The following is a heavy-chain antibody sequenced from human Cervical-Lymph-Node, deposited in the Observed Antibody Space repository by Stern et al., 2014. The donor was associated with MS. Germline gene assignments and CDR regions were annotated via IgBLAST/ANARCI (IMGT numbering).Heavy chain of an antibody. CDR3: ARGRGGNYRYYFDY. D-gene: IGHD4-23*01. J-gene: IGHJ4*02. V-gene: IGHV3-21*01. CDR1: GFTFSSYR. CDR2: SGRGGSYI. Sequence: EVQLVESGGGLVKPGGSLRLSCAASGFTFSSYRMNWVRQAPGKGLEWVASSGRGGSYIYDAGSLKGRFTISRDNAKNSLYLQMNSLRAEDTAVYYCARGRGGNYRYYFDYWGQGTLVTVSS.